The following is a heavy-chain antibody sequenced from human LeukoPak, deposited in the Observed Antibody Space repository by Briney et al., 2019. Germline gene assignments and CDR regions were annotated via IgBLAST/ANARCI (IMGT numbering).Heavy chain of an antibody. CDR1: GFTFSSYW. V-gene: IGHV3-7*01. J-gene: IGHJ4*02. Sequence: PGGSLRLSCAASGFTFSSYWMSWVRQAPGKGLEWAANIKQDGSEKYYVDSVKGRFTISRDNAKNSLYLQMNSLRAEDTAVYYCARAVRYYDFWSGYYLYYFDYWGQGTLVTVSS. CDR2: IKQDGSEK. CDR3: ARAVRYYDFWSGYYLYYFDY. D-gene: IGHD3-3*01.